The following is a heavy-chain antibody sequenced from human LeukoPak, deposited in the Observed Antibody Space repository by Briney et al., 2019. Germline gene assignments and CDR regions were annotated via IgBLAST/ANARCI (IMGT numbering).Heavy chain of an antibody. J-gene: IGHJ4*02. V-gene: IGHV3-53*01. D-gene: IGHD3-3*01. CDR2: IYSGGST. CDR1: GFTVSSNY. CDR3: SWRLEC. Sequence: PGGSLRLSCAASGFTVSSNYMSWVRQAPGKGLEWVSVIYSGGSTYYADSVKGRFTISRDNAKNSLHLQMDNLRAEDTAIYYCSWRLECWGQGTLVTVSS.